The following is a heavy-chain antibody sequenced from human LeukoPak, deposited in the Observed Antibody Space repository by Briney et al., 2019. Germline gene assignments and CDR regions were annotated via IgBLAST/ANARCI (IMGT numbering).Heavy chain of an antibody. J-gene: IGHJ4*01. Sequence: SETLSLTCTDSGASLSSGSYYWGWLRQPPGRGLEGIASIYYSGTTSFNPSLKSRVAISLDLSNNQFSLNFTSVNVADTAVYYCARQSYSHGLLWGQGTLSTVSS. CDR3: ARQSYSHGLL. V-gene: IGHV4-39*01. CDR1: GASLSSGSYY. CDR2: IYYSGTT. D-gene: IGHD1-26*01.